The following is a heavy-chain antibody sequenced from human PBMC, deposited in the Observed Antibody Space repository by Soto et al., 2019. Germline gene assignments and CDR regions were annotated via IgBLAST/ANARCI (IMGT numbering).Heavy chain of an antibody. CDR1: GGSVSSGDYY. J-gene: IGHJ5*02. V-gene: IGHV4-61*08. CDR2: FYYSGST. D-gene: IGHD5-18*01. CDR3: AKIPVDTYMINWFDP. Sequence: SETLSLTCTVSGGSVSSGDYYWSWIRQPPGKGLEWIGYFYYSGSTNYNPSLKSRVSISLDTSKNRFSLRLTSVTAADTAVYYCAKIPVDTYMINWFDPWGQGTLVTVSS.